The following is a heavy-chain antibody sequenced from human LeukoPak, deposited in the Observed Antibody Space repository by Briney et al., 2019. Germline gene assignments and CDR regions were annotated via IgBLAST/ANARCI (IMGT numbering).Heavy chain of an antibody. CDR3: ARDYLYAFDY. CDR2: ISGSGNAK. V-gene: IGHV3-48*01. CDR1: GFSFSSYS. Sequence: GGSLRLSCAASGFSFSSYSMNWVRQAPGKGLEWVSYISGSGNAKRYTDSVKGRFTISRDNAKNALYLQMNSLRAEDTAVYFCARDYLYAFDYWGQGTLVTVSS. D-gene: IGHD2-2*01. J-gene: IGHJ4*02.